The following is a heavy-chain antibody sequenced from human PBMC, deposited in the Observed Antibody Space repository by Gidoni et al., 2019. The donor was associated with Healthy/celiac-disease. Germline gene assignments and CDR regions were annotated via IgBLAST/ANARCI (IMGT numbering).Heavy chain of an antibody. CDR1: GFTFSNAW. Sequence: EVQLVESGGGLVKPGGSLRLSCAASGFTFSNAWMSWVRQAPGKGLEWVGRMKRKTDGGTTDYAAPVKGRFTISRDDSKNTLYLQMNSLKTEDTAVYYCTTRRDFWSGSPDYWGQGTLVTVSS. V-gene: IGHV3-15*01. CDR2: MKRKTDGGTT. CDR3: TTRRDFWSGSPDY. J-gene: IGHJ4*02. D-gene: IGHD3-3*01.